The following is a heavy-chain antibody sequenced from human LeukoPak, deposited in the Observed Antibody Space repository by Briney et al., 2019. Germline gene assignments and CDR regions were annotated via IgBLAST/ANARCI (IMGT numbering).Heavy chain of an antibody. CDR2: INHSGST. D-gene: IGHD4-11*01. J-gene: IGHJ5*02. V-gene: IGHV4-34*01. CDR1: GFTFGDYA. CDR3: ASSSSTDPQLDP. Sequence: GSLRLSCTASGFTFGDYAMSWFRQPPGKGLEWIGEINHSGSTKYNPSLKSRLTISVDTSKNQFSLKVTSVTAADTAVYYCASSSSTDPQLDPWGQGTLVTVSS.